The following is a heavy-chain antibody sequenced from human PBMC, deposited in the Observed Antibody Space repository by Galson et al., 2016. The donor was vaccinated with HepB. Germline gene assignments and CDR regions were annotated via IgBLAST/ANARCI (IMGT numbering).Heavy chain of an antibody. CDR1: GYNFVNYW. D-gene: IGHD5-12*01. CDR2: IYPTDSDA. CDR3: ARQTNEYSGYDRSSFDY. Sequence: QSGAEVKKPGESLKISCKGSGYNFVNYWIGWVRQMPGKGLEWMGIIYPTDSDARYSPSLQGQVTISVDKSSSTAYLEVNSLKASDTAMYYCARQTNEYSGYDRSSFDYWGRGTLVTVSS. V-gene: IGHV5-51*01. J-gene: IGHJ4*02.